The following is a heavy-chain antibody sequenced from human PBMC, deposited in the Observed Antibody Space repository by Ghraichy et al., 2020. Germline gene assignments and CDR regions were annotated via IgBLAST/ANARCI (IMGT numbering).Heavy chain of an antibody. CDR3: ARVKKETMGRWLQSEGWFDP. Sequence: ASVKVSCKASGYTFTSYDINWVRQATGQGLEWMGWMNPNSGNTGYAQKFQGRVTMTRNTSISTAYMELSSLRSEDTAVYYCARVKKETMGRWLQSEGWFDPWGQGTLVTVSS. V-gene: IGHV1-8*01. CDR1: GYTFTSYD. D-gene: IGHD5-24*01. CDR2: MNPNSGNT. J-gene: IGHJ5*02.